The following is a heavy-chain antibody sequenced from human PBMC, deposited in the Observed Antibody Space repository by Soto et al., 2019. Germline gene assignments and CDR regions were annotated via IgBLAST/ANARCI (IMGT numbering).Heavy chain of an antibody. CDR3: ARGWYYYDEYYFDY. Sequence: SATLSLTCPFSGCSIGSGYYYWRWIRQPPGNCLEWIGYIYYSGSTYYNPSLKSRVTISVDTSKNQFSLKLSSVTAADTAVYYCARGWYYYDEYYFDYWGQGTLVTVSS. CDR1: GCSIGSGYYY. V-gene: IGHV4-30-4*01. CDR2: IYYSGST. J-gene: IGHJ4*02. D-gene: IGHD3-22*01.